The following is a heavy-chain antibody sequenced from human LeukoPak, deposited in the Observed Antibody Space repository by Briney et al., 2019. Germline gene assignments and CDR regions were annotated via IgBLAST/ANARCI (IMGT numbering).Heavy chain of an antibody. D-gene: IGHD3-10*01. CDR1: GGSISSGDYY. J-gene: IGHJ4*02. V-gene: IGHV4-30-4*08. Sequence: SETLSLTCTVSGGSISSGDYYWSWIRQPPGKGLEWIGYIYYSGSTYYNPSLKSRVTISVDTSKNQFSLKLSSVTAADTAVYYCARRQSMVRGGPTFDYWGQGTLVTVSS. CDR2: IYYSGST. CDR3: ARRQSMVRGGPTFDY.